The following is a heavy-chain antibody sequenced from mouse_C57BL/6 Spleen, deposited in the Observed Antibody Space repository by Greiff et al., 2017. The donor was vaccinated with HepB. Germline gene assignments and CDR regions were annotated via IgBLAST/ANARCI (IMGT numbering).Heavy chain of an antibody. D-gene: IGHD5-5*01. CDR1: GFTFSDYG. CDR2: ISSGSSTI. J-gene: IGHJ3*01. V-gene: IGHV5-17*01. CDR3: ARDRDYQAAY. Sequence: EVQLQESGGGLVKPGGSLKLSCAASGFTFSDYGMHWVRQAPEKGLEWVAYISSGSSTIYYVDTVKGRFTISRDNAKNTLFLQMTSLRSEDTAMYYCARDRDYQAAYWGQGTLVTVSA.